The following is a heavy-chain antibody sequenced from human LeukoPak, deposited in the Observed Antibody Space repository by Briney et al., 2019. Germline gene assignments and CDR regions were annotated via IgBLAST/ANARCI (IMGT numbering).Heavy chain of an antibody. D-gene: IGHD2-15*01. J-gene: IGHJ3*01. Sequence: SQTLSLTCAISGGSVSSNTAAWNWIRQSPSRGLEWLGRAFSRSQWQRDYAVAVRSRIAVKPDTSKNQFSLQLNSLTPEDTAGYYCARDRGGAVTAYSDAFDVWSQGKMVTVSS. CDR2: AFSRSQWQR. CDR3: ARDRGGAVTAYSDAFDV. CDR1: GGSVSSNTAA. V-gene: IGHV6-1*01.